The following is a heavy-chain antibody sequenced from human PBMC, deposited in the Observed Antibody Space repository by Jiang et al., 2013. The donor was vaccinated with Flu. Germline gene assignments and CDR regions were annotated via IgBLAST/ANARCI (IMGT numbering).Heavy chain of an antibody. V-gene: IGHV1-69*04. Sequence: GAEVKKPGSSVKVSCKASGGTFSSYAISWVRQAPGQGLEWMGRIIPILGIANYAQKFQGRVTITADKSTSTAYMELSSLRSEDTAVYYCARALYDSSGYGRRYFDYWGQGTLVTVSS. CDR2: IIPILGIA. CDR1: GGTFSSYA. CDR3: ARALYDSSGYGRRYFDY. J-gene: IGHJ4*02. D-gene: IGHD3-22*01.